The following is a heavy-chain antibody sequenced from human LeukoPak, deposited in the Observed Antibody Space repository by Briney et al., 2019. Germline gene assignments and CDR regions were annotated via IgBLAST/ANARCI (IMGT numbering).Heavy chain of an antibody. CDR3: ARSSGWKYNIDY. V-gene: IGHV1-2*02. D-gene: IGHD6-19*01. J-gene: IGHJ4*02. CDR2: INPNSGGT. Sequence: ASVKVSCTASGYTFNGYYKHWVRQAPGQGLEWMGWINPNSGGTNYAQKFQGRVTMTRDTSISTAYMELSRLRSDDTAMYYCARSSGWKYNIDYWGQGTLVTVSS. CDR1: GYTFNGYY.